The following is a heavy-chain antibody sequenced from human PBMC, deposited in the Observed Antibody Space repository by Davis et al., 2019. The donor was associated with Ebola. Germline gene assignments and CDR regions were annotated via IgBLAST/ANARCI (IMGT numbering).Heavy chain of an antibody. CDR3: ARDIRVRSGWQYYYYYYGMDV. CDR2: INPNSGAT. V-gene: IGHV1-2*04. J-gene: IGHJ6*02. CDR1: GYTITGYY. Sequence: ASVKVSCKASGYTITGYYIHWVRQAPGQGLEWMGWINPNSGATNSAQKFQGWVAMTTDTSISTAYMELSRLRSDDTAVYYCARDIRVRSGWQYYYYYYGMDVWGQGTTVTVSS. D-gene: IGHD6-19*01.